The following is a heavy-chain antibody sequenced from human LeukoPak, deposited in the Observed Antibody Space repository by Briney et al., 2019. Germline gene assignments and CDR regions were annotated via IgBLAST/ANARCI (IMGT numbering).Heavy chain of an antibody. Sequence: SETLSLTCTVSGGSISSSSYYWGWIRQPPGKGLEWLGSIYYSGSTYYNPSLKSRVTISVDTSKNQFSLKLSSVTAADTAVYYCARDRGWPSYYYDSSGYYYGGHWFDPWGQGTLVTVSS. J-gene: IGHJ5*02. CDR1: GGSISSSSYY. CDR2: IYYSGST. CDR3: ARDRGWPSYYYDSSGYYYGGHWFDP. D-gene: IGHD3-22*01. V-gene: IGHV4-39*07.